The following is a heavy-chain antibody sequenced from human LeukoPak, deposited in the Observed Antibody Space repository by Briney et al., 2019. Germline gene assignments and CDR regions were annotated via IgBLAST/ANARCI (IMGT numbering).Heavy chain of an antibody. CDR2: ISYDGSNK. V-gene: IGHV3-30*18. CDR1: GFTFSSYG. Sequence: HPGRSLRLSCAASGFTFSSYGMHWVRQAPGKGLEWVAVISYDGSNKYYADSVKGRFTISRDNSKNTLYLQMNSLRAEDTAVYYCAKDFDPNYYYGSGSLLGGYWGQGTLVTVSS. CDR3: AKDFDPNYYYGSGSLLGGY. D-gene: IGHD3-10*01. J-gene: IGHJ4*02.